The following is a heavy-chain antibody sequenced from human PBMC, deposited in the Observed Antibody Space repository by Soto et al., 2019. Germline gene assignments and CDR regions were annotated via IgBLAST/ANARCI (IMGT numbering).Heavy chain of an antibody. CDR3: ARDSAVARDYYGMDV. Sequence: PSETLSLTCTVSGGSISSYYWSWIRQPPGKGLEWIGYIYYSGSTNYNPSLKSRVTISVDTSKNQFSLKLSSVTAADTAVYYCARDSAVARDYYGMDVWGQGTTVTVSS. CDR1: GGSISSYY. V-gene: IGHV4-59*01. D-gene: IGHD6-19*01. CDR2: IYYSGST. J-gene: IGHJ6*02.